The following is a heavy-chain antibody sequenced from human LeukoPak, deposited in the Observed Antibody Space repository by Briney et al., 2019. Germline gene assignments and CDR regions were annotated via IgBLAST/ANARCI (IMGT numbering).Heavy chain of an antibody. Sequence: SVNLSCNVSGATFSSYAISWVRHAPRHGLEWKGRIISILGIANLAQKFQGRVTITADKSTSTAYMELSSLRSEDTAVYYCARALYYYGSGSYYLDAFDIWGQGTMVTVSS. J-gene: IGHJ3*02. CDR1: GATFSSYA. CDR3: ARALYYYGSGSYYLDAFDI. V-gene: IGHV1-69*04. CDR2: IISILGIA. D-gene: IGHD3-10*01.